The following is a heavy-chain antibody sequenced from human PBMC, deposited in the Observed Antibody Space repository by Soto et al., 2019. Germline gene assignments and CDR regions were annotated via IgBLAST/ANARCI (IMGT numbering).Heavy chain of an antibody. J-gene: IGHJ6*03. Sequence: PSETLSLTCTVSGGSISSSSYYWGWIRQPPGKGLEWIGSIYYSGSTYYNPSLKSRVTISVDTSKNQFSLKLSSVTAADTAVYYCARGRCSTPTQRITGACYMDVWGKGTTVTVSS. CDR1: GGSISSSSYY. V-gene: IGHV4-39*01. CDR2: IYYSGST. D-gene: IGHD2-15*01. CDR3: ARGRCSTPTQRITGACYMDV.